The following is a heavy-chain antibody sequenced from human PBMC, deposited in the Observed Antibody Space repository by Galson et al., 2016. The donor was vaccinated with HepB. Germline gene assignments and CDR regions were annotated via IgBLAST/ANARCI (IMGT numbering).Heavy chain of an antibody. CDR2: IFYSGST. D-gene: IGHD3-10*01. CDR3: ARDFRGYYGSGTYYNQNFDY. CDR1: GDSVSSVVYY. J-gene: IGHJ4*02. Sequence: LSLTCTVSGDSVSSVVYYWSWIRQPPGKGLDWIGYIFYSGSTNYNPSLKSRVTISVDTSKNQFSLKLSSATAADTAVYYCARDFRGYYGSGTYYNQNFDYWGQGTLVTVSP. V-gene: IGHV4-61*08.